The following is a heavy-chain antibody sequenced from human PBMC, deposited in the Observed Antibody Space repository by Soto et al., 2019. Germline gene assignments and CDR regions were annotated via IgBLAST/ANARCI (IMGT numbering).Heavy chain of an antibody. CDR2: ILYDGSNK. CDR1: GFTFSSYA. D-gene: IGHD4-17*01. Sequence: GGSLRLSCEASGFTFSSYAMHWVRQAPGKGLEWVAVILYDGSNKYYADSVKGRFTISRDNSKNTLYLQMNSLRAEDTAVYYCARDSLRLGTTSFDYWGQGTLVTVSS. CDR3: ARDSLRLGTTSFDY. J-gene: IGHJ4*02. V-gene: IGHV3-30-3*01.